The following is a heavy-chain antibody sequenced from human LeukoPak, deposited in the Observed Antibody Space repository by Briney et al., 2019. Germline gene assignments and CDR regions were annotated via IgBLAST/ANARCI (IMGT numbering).Heavy chain of an antibody. CDR2: IYHSGST. V-gene: IGHV4-39*07. J-gene: IGHJ4*02. CDR3: ARDHEGPIAVAGTASDY. D-gene: IGHD6-19*01. Sequence: SETLSLTCTVSGDSINNNNYYWGWIRQPPGKGLEWIGYIYHSGSTYYNPSLKSRVTISVDTSKNQFSLKLSSVTAADTAVYYCARDHEGPIAVAGTASDYWGQGTLVTVSS. CDR1: GDSINNNNYY.